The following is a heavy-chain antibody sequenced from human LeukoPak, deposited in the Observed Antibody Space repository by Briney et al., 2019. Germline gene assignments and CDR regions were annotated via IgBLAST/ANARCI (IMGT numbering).Heavy chain of an antibody. CDR2: IYYSGST. V-gene: IGHV4-39*01. J-gene: IGHJ4*02. D-gene: IGHD1-26*01. Sequence: PSETLSLTCTVSGGSISSGSYYWGWIRQPPGKGLEWIGSIYYSGSTYYNPSLKSRVTISVDTSKNQFSLKLSSVTAADTAVYYCARHALESVGATTGFDYWGQGTLVTVSS. CDR1: GGSISSGSYY. CDR3: ARHALESVGATTGFDY.